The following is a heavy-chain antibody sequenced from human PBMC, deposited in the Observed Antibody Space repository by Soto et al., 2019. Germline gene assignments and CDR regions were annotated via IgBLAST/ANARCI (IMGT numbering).Heavy chain of an antibody. Sequence: GGSLRLSCAASGFTVSNNYMSWVRQAPGKGLEWVSLVYSGGSTFYADSVKGRFTISRDNSKNTLFLQMNSLRAEDTAVYFCATYTSLDYWGQGTLVTVSS. CDR2: VYSGGST. V-gene: IGHV3-53*01. CDR3: ATYTSLDY. D-gene: IGHD2-2*02. J-gene: IGHJ4*02. CDR1: GFTVSNNY.